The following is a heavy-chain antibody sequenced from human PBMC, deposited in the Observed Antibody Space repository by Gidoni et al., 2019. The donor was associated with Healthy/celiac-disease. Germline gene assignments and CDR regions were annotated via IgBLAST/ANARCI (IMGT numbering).Heavy chain of an antibody. CDR3: ARHDFYYDSSGYANRFDP. V-gene: IGHV4-39*01. J-gene: IGHJ5*02. CDR2: IYYSGST. Sequence: QLQLQESGPGLVKPSETLSLTCTVSGGSLSSSRYYWGWVRQPPGKGLEWIGSIYYSGSTYYNPSLKSRVTISVDTSKNQFSLKLSSVTAADTAVYYCARHDFYYDSSGYANRFDPWGQGTLVTVSS. D-gene: IGHD3-22*01. CDR1: GGSLSSSRYY.